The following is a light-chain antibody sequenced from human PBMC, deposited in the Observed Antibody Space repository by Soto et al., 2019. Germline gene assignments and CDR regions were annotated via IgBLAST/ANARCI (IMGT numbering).Light chain of an antibody. CDR1: QSVSSSY. J-gene: IGKJ1*01. CDR3: QQYGSSRWT. V-gene: IGKV3-20*01. CDR2: GAS. Sequence: EIVLTQSTGTLSLSPGGRATLSCRASQSVSSSYLAWYQQKPGQAPRLVIYGASSRATGIPDRFSGSGSGTDFTLTISRLEPEDFAVYYCQQYGSSRWTFGQGTKVDIK.